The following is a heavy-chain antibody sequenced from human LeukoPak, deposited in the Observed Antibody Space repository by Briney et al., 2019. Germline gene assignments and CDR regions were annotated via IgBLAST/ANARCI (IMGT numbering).Heavy chain of an antibody. CDR1: GFTFDDYA. CDR3: AKTPPTNSDFWSDYFYFDY. Sequence: PGGSLRLSCAASGFTFDDYAMHWVRQAPGKGLEWVSSISSSTSYIYYADSVKGRFTISRDNSKNTLYLHMNSLRAEDTAVYYCAKTPPTNSDFWSDYFYFDYWGQGTLVTVSS. V-gene: IGHV3-23*01. D-gene: IGHD3-3*01. CDR2: ISSSTSYI. J-gene: IGHJ4*02.